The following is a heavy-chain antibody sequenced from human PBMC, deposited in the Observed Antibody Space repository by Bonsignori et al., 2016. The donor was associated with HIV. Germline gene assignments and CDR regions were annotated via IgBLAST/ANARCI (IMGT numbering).Heavy chain of an antibody. D-gene: IGHD3-10*01. CDR1: GYTFSSYY. Sequence: ASVKVSCKASGYTFSSYYIHWVRQAPGQGLEWMGIINPSGGSTNYAQKFQGRVTMTRDTSTSTVYMELSSLRSEDTAIYYCARDRGLLWFGEIWAFDIWGQGTMVTVSS. V-gene: IGHV1-46*01. CDR3: ARDRGLLWFGEIWAFDI. CDR2: INPSGGST. J-gene: IGHJ3*02.